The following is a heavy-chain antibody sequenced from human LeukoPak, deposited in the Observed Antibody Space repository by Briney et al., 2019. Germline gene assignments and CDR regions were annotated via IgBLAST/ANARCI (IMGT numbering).Heavy chain of an antibody. CDR3: AKGPDDDYGDSGHWYFDL. J-gene: IGHJ2*01. V-gene: IGHV3-30-3*01. CDR1: GFTFSSYA. CDR2: ISYDGSNK. D-gene: IGHD4-17*01. Sequence: PGGSLRLSCAASGFTFSSYAMHWVRQAPGKRLEWVAVISYDGSNKYYADSVKGRFTISRDNSKNTLYLQMNSLRAEDTAVYYCAKGPDDDYGDSGHWYFDLWGRGTLVTVSS.